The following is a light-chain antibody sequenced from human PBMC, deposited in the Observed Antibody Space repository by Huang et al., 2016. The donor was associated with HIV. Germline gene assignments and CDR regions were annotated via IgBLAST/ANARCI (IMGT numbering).Light chain of an antibody. CDR1: QRISSSY. V-gene: IGKV3-20*01. CDR3: QQYGSSPYT. CDR2: GAS. Sequence: EIVLTQSTGTLSSSPGERATLSCRASQRISSSYLAWYQQKPGQAPRLRIYGASNRATGVPDRFSGSGSGTDFTLTISRLEPEDLAMYYCQQYGSSPYTFGQGTKLEIK. J-gene: IGKJ2*01.